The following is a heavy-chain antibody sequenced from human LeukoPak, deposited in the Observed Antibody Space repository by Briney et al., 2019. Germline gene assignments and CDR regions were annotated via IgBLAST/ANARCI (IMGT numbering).Heavy chain of an antibody. J-gene: IGHJ4*02. Sequence: ASVKVSCKASGYTFTGYYMHWVRQAPGQGLEWMGRINPNSGGTNYAQKFQGRVTMTRDTSISTAYMELSRLRSDDTAVYYCARVLPYYDILTGYYGYFDYWGQGTLVTVSS. CDR1: GYTFTGYY. CDR2: INPNSGGT. CDR3: ARVLPYYDILTGYYGYFDY. V-gene: IGHV1-2*06. D-gene: IGHD3-9*01.